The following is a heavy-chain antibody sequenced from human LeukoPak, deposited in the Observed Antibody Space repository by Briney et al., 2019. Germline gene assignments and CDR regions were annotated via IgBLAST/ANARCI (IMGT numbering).Heavy chain of an antibody. CDR2: INHSGST. V-gene: IGHV4-34*01. J-gene: IGHJ2*01. D-gene: IGHD6-19*01. Sequence: ASETLSLTRAVYGGSFSGYYWSWIRQPPGKGLEWIGEINHSGSTNYNPSLKSRVTISVDTSKNQFSLKLSSVTAADTAVYYCARGRRVIAVAGTGYFDLWGRGTLVTVSS. CDR1: GGSFSGYY. CDR3: ARGRRVIAVAGTGYFDL.